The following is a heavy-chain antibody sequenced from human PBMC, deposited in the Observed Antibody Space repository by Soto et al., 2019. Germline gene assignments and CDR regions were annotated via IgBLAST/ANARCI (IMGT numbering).Heavy chain of an antibody. V-gene: IGHV4-34*01. CDR2: INHSGST. CDR1: GGSFSGYY. Sequence: QVQLQQWGAGLLKPSETLSLTCAVYGGSFSGYYWSWIRQRPGKGLEWIGEINHSGSTNYNPSLKSRVTISVDTSKNQFSLKLSSVTAADTAVYYCARSGAMVKYFDYWGQGTLVTVSS. J-gene: IGHJ4*02. CDR3: ARSGAMVKYFDY. D-gene: IGHD5-18*01.